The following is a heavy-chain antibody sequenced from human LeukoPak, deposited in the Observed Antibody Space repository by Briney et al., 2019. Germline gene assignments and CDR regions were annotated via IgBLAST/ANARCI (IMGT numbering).Heavy chain of an antibody. CDR1: GYTFSGYY. V-gene: IGHV1-2*02. CDR3: ARGRDKTTSPAIDY. Sequence: ASVKVSCKASGYTFSGYYMHWVRQAPGQGHELMGWISPKSGDTNYAQNFQGRVTMTRDTSISTAYMELSRLTSDDTAVYYCARGRDKTTSPAIDYWGQGTLVTVSS. CDR2: ISPKSGDT. J-gene: IGHJ4*02. D-gene: IGHD2-2*01.